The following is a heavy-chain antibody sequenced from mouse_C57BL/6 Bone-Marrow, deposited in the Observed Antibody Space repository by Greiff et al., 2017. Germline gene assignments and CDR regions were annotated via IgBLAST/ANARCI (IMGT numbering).Heavy chain of an antibody. V-gene: IGHV1-81*01. CDR2: IYPRSGNT. J-gene: IGHJ4*01. CDR1: GYTFTSYG. CDR3: ARFYYDYDRAYYYAMDY. Sequence: LVESGAELARPGASVKLSCKASGYTFTSYGISWVKQRTGQGLEWIGEIYPRSGNTYYNEKFKGKATLTADKSSSTAYMELRSLTSEDSAVYFCARFYYDYDRAYYYAMDYWGQGTSVTVSS. D-gene: IGHD2-4*01.